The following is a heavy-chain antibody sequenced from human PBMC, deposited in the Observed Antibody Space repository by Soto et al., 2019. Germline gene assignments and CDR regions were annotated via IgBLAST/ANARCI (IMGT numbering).Heavy chain of an antibody. CDR1: GYTFTSYA. D-gene: IGHD3-16*02. J-gene: IGHJ5*02. CDR3: ARDLLYDYIWGSYPDP. V-gene: IGHV1-3*01. CDR2: INAGNGNT. Sequence: GASVKVSCKASGYTFTSYAMHWVRQAPGQRLEWMGWINAGNGNTKYSQKFQGRVTITRDTSASTAYMELSSLRSEDTAVYYCARDLLYDYIWGSYPDPWGQGTLVTVSS.